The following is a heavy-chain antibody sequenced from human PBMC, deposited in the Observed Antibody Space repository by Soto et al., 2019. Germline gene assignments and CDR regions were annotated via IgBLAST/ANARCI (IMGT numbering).Heavy chain of an antibody. V-gene: IGHV4-39*01. CDR3: ASQSLSVRYNWNYSPFDP. Sequence: QLQLQESGPGLVKPSETLSLTCTVSGGSISSSSYYWGWIRQPPGKGLEWIGSIYYSGSTYYTPSLKSRVTISEDTSKNQFSLKLSSVTAADTAVYYCASQSLSVRYNWNYSPFDPWGQGTLVTVSS. CDR2: IYYSGST. CDR1: GGSISSSSYY. J-gene: IGHJ5*02. D-gene: IGHD1-7*01.